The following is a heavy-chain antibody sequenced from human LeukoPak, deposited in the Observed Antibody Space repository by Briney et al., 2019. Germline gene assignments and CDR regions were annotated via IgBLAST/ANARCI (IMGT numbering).Heavy chain of an antibody. CDR3: ARSGSSGYPYYFDY. CDR1: GGTFSSYA. Sequence: GASVKVSCTASGGTFSSYAISWVRQAPGQGLEWMGGIIPIFGTANYAQKFQGRVTITADESTSTAYMELSSLRSEDTAVYYCARSGSSGYPYYFDYWGQGTLVTVSS. D-gene: IGHD3-22*01. CDR2: IIPIFGTA. J-gene: IGHJ4*02. V-gene: IGHV1-69*13.